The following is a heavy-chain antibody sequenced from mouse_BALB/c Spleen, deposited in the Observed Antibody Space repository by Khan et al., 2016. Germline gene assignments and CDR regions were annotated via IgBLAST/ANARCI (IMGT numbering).Heavy chain of an antibody. CDR1: GFTFSSYA. V-gene: IGHV5-9-1*01. Sequence: EVALVESGGGLVKPGGSLKLSCAASGFTFSSYAMSWVRQTPEKRLEWVATISSGGSYTYYPDSVKGRFTISRDNAKNTLYLQMSSLRSEDTAMYYCARMIYYGNYGFAYWGQGTLVTVSA. D-gene: IGHD2-1*01. CDR3: ARMIYYGNYGFAY. CDR2: ISSGGSYT. J-gene: IGHJ3*01.